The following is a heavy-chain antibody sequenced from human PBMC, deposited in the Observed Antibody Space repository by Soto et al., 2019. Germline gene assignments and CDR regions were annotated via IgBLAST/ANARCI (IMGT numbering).Heavy chain of an antibody. D-gene: IGHD6-19*01. CDR2: IYYSGST. CDR3: ARVAVAGTGFDAFDI. CDR1: GGSISSYY. J-gene: IGHJ3*02. Sequence: SETLSLTCTVSGGSISSYYWSWIRQPPGKGLERIGYIYYSGSTNYNPSLKSRVTISVDTSKNQFSLKLSSVTAADTAVYYCARVAVAGTGFDAFDIWGQGTMVTVSS. V-gene: IGHV4-59*01.